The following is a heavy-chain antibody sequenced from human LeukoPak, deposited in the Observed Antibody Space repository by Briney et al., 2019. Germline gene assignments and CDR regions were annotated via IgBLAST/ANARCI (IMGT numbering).Heavy chain of an antibody. CDR1: GFTFSSYA. J-gene: IGHJ4*02. Sequence: GSLRLSCAASGFTFSSYAMHWVRQAPGKGLEWVAVISYDGSNKYYADSVKGRFTISRDNSKNTLYLQMNSLRAEDTAVYYCARGVYYDFWSGYSPYYFDYWGQGTLVTVSS. V-gene: IGHV3-30*04. CDR3: ARGVYYDFWSGYSPYYFDY. D-gene: IGHD3-3*01. CDR2: ISYDGSNK.